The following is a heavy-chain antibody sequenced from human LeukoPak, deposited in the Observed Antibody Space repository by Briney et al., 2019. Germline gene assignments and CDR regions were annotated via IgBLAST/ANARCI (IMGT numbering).Heavy chain of an antibody. J-gene: IGHJ4*02. CDR2: ITSSGGST. CDR3: VPPPPRVVSATAPRSD. D-gene: IGHD2-21*01. CDR1: RFTFSSYT. Sequence: GGSLRLSCTASRFTFSSYTMSWVRQAPGKGLEWVSAITSSGGSTYYADSVKGRFTISRDNPKNTLYLQMSNLRAEDTAVYYCVPPPPRVVSATAPRSDWGQGTLVTVSS. V-gene: IGHV3-23*01.